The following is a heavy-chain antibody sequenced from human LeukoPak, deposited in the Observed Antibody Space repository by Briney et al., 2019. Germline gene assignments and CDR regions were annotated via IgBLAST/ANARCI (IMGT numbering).Heavy chain of an antibody. CDR1: GGSSSSNY. CDR2: IYYSGST. D-gene: IGHD6-25*01. Sequence: SETLSLTCTVSGGSSSSNYWSWIRQPPGKGLEWIGYIYYSGSTNYNPSLKSRVTISVDTSKNQFSLKLSSVTAADTAVYYCARDVAAMAYFDYWGQGTLVTVSS. J-gene: IGHJ4*02. V-gene: IGHV4-59*01. CDR3: ARDVAAMAYFDY.